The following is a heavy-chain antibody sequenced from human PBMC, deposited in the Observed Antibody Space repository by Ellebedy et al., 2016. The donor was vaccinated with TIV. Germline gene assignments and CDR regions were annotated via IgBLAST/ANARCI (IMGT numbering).Heavy chain of an antibody. CDR3: AKAHQIGTWVY. Sequence: AASVTVSCKASGYTFTGYYMHWVRQAPGQGLEWMGWINPNSGGTNYAQKFQGRVTMTRDTSISTAYMELSRLRSDATAVYYCAKAHQIGTWVYWGQGTLVTVSS. J-gene: IGHJ4*02. D-gene: IGHD1-14*01. CDR2: INPNSGGT. CDR1: GYTFTGYY. V-gene: IGHV1-2*02.